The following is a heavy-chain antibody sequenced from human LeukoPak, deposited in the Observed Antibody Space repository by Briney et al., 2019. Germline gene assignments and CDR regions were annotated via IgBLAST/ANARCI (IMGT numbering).Heavy chain of an antibody. Sequence: SETLSLTCTVSGGSISSYYWSWIRQPPGKGLEWIGYIYYSGSTNYNPSLKSRVTISVDTSKNQFSLKLSSVTAADTAVYYCARTRYYYNSRSYGAPYYFDYWGQGTLVTVSS. V-gene: IGHV4-59*08. CDR3: ARTRYYYNSRSYGAPYYFDY. CDR2: IYYSGST. J-gene: IGHJ4*02. CDR1: GGSISSYY. D-gene: IGHD3-10*01.